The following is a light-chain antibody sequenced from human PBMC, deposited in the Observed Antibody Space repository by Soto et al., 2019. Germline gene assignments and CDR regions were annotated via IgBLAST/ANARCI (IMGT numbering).Light chain of an antibody. CDR2: DVS. CDR1: SSDVGGYDY. V-gene: IGLV2-14*03. J-gene: IGLJ1*01. Sequence: QSALTQPASVSGSPGQSIAVSCTGTSSDVGGYDYVSWYQHHPGKAPKLMIYDVSNRRSGVSNRFSGSKSGSTAALTISGLQAENEADYYCSSHSSSTTEVFGTGTKLTVL. CDR3: SSHSSSTTEV.